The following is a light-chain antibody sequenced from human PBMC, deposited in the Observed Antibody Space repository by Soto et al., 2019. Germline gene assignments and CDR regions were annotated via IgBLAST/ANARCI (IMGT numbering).Light chain of an antibody. Sequence: QSALTQPRSVSGSPGQSVTISCTGTSSAVGGYNYVSWYQQHPGKAPKLMIYDVSKRPSGVPDRFSGSKSGNTASLTISGLQDEDEADYYCCSYAGSYTFVVFGGGTKLTVL. CDR3: CSYAGSYTFVV. CDR1: SSAVGGYNY. CDR2: DVS. J-gene: IGLJ2*01. V-gene: IGLV2-11*01.